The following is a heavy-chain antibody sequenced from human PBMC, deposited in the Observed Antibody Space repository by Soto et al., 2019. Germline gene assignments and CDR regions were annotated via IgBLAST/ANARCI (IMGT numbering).Heavy chain of an antibody. V-gene: IGHV1-18*01. CDR3: ARRPPFSYGDFVTYYFDY. J-gene: IGHJ4*02. CDR1: GYSFTTYD. CDR2: ISPNSGNT. D-gene: IGHD4-17*01. Sequence: GASVKVSCKASGYSFTTYDITWVRQAPGQGLEWMGWISPNSGNTNYAQKLQGRVSMTTETSTRTVYMELRSLRSDDTAVYYCARRPPFSYGDFVTYYFDYWDQGTVVTVSS.